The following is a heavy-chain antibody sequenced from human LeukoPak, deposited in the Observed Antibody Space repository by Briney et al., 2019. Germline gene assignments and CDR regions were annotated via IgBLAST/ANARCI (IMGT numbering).Heavy chain of an antibody. J-gene: IGHJ4*02. V-gene: IGHV4-34*01. CDR2: INHSGST. CDR1: GGSFSGYY. D-gene: IGHD6-13*01. Sequence: SETLSLTCAVYGGSFSGYYWSWIRQPPAKGLEWIGEINHSGSTNYKPSLKSRVTISVDTSKIQFSLQMTAVTAADTAVYYCASDRSSPPRVYWGQGTLVTVSS. CDR3: ASDRSSPPRVY.